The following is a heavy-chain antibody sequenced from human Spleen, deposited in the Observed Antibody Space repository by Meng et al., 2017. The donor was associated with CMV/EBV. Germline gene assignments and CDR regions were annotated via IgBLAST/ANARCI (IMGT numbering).Heavy chain of an antibody. CDR1: GFRFDDYG. V-gene: IGHV3-53*01. J-gene: IGHJ6*02. CDR3: ARDYKWWGGTYYYYYGMDV. D-gene: IGHD2-15*01. Sequence: GGSLRLSCVASGFRFDDYGMTWVRQAPGKGLEWVSVIYSGGNTYYADSVKGRFTISRDNSKNTLYLQMNSLRAEDTAVYYCARDYKWWGGTYYYYYGMDVWGQGTTVTVSS. CDR2: IYSGGNT.